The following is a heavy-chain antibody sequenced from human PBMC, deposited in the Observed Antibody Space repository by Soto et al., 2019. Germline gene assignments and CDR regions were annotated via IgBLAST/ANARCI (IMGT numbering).Heavy chain of an antibody. J-gene: IGHJ4*02. CDR2: IYYSGST. V-gene: IGHV4-39*01. CDR1: GGSISSSSYY. CDR3: ATLPDIVVVVAALADLGY. Sequence: SETLSLTCTVSGGSISSSSYYWGWIRQPPGKGLEWIGSIYYSGSTYYNPSLKSRVTISVDTSKNQFSLKLSSVTAADTAVYYCATLPDIVVVVAALADLGYWGQGTLVTVSS. D-gene: IGHD2-15*01.